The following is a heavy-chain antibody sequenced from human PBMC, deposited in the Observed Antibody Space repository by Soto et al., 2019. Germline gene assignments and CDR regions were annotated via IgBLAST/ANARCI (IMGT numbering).Heavy chain of an antibody. CDR3: ARTANYGSGSFYYYYYMDV. D-gene: IGHD3-10*01. V-gene: IGHV5-51*01. J-gene: IGHJ6*03. CDR1: GYSFTNYW. Sequence: PGESLKISCKGSGYSFTNYWIGWVRQMPGKGLEWMGIIYPGDSDTRYSPSFQGQVTISADKSISTAYLQWSSLKASDTAMYYCARTANYGSGSFYYYYYMDVWGKGTTVTVSS. CDR2: IYPGDSDT.